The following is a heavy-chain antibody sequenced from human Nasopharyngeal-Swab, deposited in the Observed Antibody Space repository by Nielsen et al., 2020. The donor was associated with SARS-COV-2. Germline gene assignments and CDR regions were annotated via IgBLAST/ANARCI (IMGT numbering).Heavy chain of an antibody. Sequence: GESLKISCAASGFTFGSYSMNWVRQAPGKGLEWVSSISSSSSYIYYADSVKGRFTISRDNAKNSLYLQMNSLRAEDTAVYYCARDGAYSSGWRDYWGQGTLVTVSS. CDR1: GFTFGSYS. V-gene: IGHV3-21*01. J-gene: IGHJ4*02. CDR2: ISSSSSYI. D-gene: IGHD6-19*01. CDR3: ARDGAYSSGWRDY.